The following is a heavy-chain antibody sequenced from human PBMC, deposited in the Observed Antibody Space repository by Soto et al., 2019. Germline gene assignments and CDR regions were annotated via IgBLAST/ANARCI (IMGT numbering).Heavy chain of an antibody. CDR2: IYHSGST. Sequence: TSETLSLTSAVSGYSISSGYYWGWIRQPPGKGLEWIGSIYHSGSTYYNPSLKSRVTISVDTSKNQFSLKLSSVTAADTAVYYCARSYTYDYSVFGYWGQGTLVTVSS. V-gene: IGHV4-38-2*01. J-gene: IGHJ4*02. CDR3: ARSYTYDYSVFGY. D-gene: IGHD3-16*01. CDR1: GYSISSGYY.